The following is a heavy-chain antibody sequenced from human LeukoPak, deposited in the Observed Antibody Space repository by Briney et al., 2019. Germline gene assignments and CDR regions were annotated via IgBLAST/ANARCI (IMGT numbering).Heavy chain of an antibody. V-gene: IGHV3-15*01. Sequence: GGSLRLSCAASGFTFSSYAMSWVRQAPGKGLEWVGRIKSKTDGGTTDYAAPVKGRFTISRDDSRNTLSLQMNSLKTEDTAVYYCTTITMIREHEDYWGQGTLVTVSS. CDR2: IKSKTDGGTT. CDR3: TTITMIREHEDY. J-gene: IGHJ4*02. CDR1: GFTFSSYA. D-gene: IGHD3-10*01.